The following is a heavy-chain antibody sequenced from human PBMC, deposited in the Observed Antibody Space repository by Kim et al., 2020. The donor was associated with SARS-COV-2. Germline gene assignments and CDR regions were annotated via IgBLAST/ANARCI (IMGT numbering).Heavy chain of an antibody. J-gene: IGHJ4*02. CDR3: AKAPNYDILTGLDY. V-gene: IGHV3-23*01. Sequence: ADSGKGRFTISRDNSKNTLYLQMNSLRAEDTAVYYCAKAPNYDILTGLDYWGQGTLVTVSS. D-gene: IGHD3-9*01.